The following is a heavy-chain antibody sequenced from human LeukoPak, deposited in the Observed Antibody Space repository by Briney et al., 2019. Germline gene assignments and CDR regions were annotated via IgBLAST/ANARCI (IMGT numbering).Heavy chain of an antibody. J-gene: IGHJ6*02. CDR3: ARGEIGGSGSYYYSMDV. D-gene: IGHD3-10*01. V-gene: IGHV1-18*01. CDR1: GYTFTSYG. CDR2: ISPYNGHT. Sequence: ASVKVSCKASGYTFTSYGITWVRQAPGQGLGWMGWISPYNGHTNYAQKLQGRVSMTTDTFTSTVYMELRSLRSDDTAVYFCARGEIGGSGSYYYSMDVWGQGTTVTVSS.